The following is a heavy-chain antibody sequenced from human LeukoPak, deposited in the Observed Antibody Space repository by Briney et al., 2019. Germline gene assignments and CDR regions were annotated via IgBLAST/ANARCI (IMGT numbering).Heavy chain of an antibody. V-gene: IGHV3-30*02. Sequence: GGSLRLSCAASGFSFSTYEMNWVRQAPGKGLEWVAFIRYDGSNKYYADSVKGRFTISRDNSKNTLYLQMNSLRAEDTAVYYCAKVGPGWELPRPFDYWGQGTLVTVSS. CDR3: AKVGPGWELPRPFDY. CDR1: GFSFSTYE. J-gene: IGHJ4*02. D-gene: IGHD1-26*01. CDR2: IRYDGSNK.